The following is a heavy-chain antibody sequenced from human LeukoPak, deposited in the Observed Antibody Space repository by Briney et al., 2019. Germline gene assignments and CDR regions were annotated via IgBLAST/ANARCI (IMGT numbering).Heavy chain of an antibody. Sequence: SETLSLTSTVSGGSIRSSSYYWAWIRQPPGKGLEWIGSIHYSGSTNYNPSLKSRVTVSVDTSKNQFSLKLSSVTAAATAVYFCARVLPRSWYGPFDYWGQGTLVTVSP. D-gene: IGHD6-13*01. CDR2: IHYSGST. CDR1: GGSIRSSSYY. CDR3: ARVLPRSWYGPFDY. J-gene: IGHJ4*02. V-gene: IGHV4-39*07.